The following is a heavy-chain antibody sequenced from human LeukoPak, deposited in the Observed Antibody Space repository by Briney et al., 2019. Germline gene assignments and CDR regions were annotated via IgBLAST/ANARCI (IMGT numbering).Heavy chain of an antibody. CDR2: IYYSGST. Sequence: SGTPSLSLTVSCGSISSYFWSWIRPPPGEGLELIGYIYYSGSTNYNPTLKSRVTISVDTSKNQFSLKLSSVTAGDTAVYYCARDEYSSGWTDAFDIWGQGTMVTVSS. V-gene: IGHV4-59*01. CDR3: ARDEYSSGWTDAFDI. J-gene: IGHJ3*02. D-gene: IGHD6-19*01. CDR1: CGSISSYF.